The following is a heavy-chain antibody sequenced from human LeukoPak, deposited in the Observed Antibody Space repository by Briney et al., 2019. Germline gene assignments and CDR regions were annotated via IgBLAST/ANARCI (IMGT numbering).Heavy chain of an antibody. CDR1: GYTFTSSD. D-gene: IGHD5-12*01. J-gene: IGHJ6*03. V-gene: IGHV1-8*01. Sequence: ASVKVSCKASGYTFTSSDINWVRQATGQGLEWMGWMNPNSGNTGYAQKFQGRVTMTRNTSISTVYMELSSLRSEDTAVYYCARGYSGYLYYYYMDVWGKGTTVTISS. CDR2: MNPNSGNT. CDR3: ARGYSGYLYYYYMDV.